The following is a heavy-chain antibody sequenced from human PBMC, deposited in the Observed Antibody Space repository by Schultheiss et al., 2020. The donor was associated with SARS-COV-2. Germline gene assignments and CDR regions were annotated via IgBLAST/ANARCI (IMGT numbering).Heavy chain of an antibody. CDR3: ARGRGYDFWSGYHYYYYMDV. CDR1: GGSFSGYY. J-gene: IGHJ6*03. D-gene: IGHD3-3*01. CDR2: IYYSGST. V-gene: IGHV4-34*01. Sequence: SETLSLTCAVYGGSFSGYYWSWIRQPPGKGLEWIGYIYYSGSTNYNPSLKSRVTISVDTSKNQFSLKLSSVTAADTAVYYCARGRGYDFWSGYHYYYYMDVWGKGTTVTVSS.